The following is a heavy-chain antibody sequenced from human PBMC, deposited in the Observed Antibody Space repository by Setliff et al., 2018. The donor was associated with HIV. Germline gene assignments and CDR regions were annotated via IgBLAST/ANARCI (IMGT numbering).Heavy chain of an antibody. Sequence: PSETLSLTCTVSGVSIDKNYWSWVRRPPGKGLEWIGRVYMSGKTNYNPSLKSRVTISLETSKNQFSLKLSSVTAADTAVYYCASRHSSSFGAYFQHWGQGTLVTVSS. V-gene: IGHV4-4*07. CDR3: ASRHSSSFGAYFQH. J-gene: IGHJ1*01. D-gene: IGHD6-6*01. CDR2: VYMSGKT. CDR1: GVSIDKNY.